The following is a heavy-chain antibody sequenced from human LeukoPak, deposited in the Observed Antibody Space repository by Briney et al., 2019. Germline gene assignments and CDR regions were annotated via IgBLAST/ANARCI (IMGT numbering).Heavy chain of an antibody. Sequence: GGSLRLSCAASGFTFSSYSMTWVRQAPGKGLEWVSYISSSSSTIYYADSVKGRFTISRDNAKNSLYLQMNSLRAEDTAVYYCARDRVTMNFDYWGQGTLVTVSS. CDR2: ISSSSSTI. D-gene: IGHD3-22*01. V-gene: IGHV3-48*01. J-gene: IGHJ4*02. CDR3: ARDRVTMNFDY. CDR1: GFTFSSYS.